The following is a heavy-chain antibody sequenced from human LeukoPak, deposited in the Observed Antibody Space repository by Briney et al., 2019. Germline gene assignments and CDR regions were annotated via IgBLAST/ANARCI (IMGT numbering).Heavy chain of an antibody. D-gene: IGHD4-17*01. CDR3: ARARVITHDFDY. Sequence: GSLRLSCEASGFTFSNYGMNRIRQPPGKGLEWIGYIYYSGSTNYNPSLKSRVTISVDTSKNQFSLKLSSVTAADTAVYYCARARVITHDFDYWGQGTLVTVSS. CDR2: IYYSGST. V-gene: IGHV4-59*01. J-gene: IGHJ4*02. CDR1: GFTFSNYG.